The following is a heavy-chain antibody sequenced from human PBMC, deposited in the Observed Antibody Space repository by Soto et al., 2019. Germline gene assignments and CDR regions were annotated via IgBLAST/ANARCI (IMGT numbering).Heavy chain of an antibody. J-gene: IGHJ3*02. CDR2: ISSNGGST. D-gene: IGHD2-15*01. V-gene: IGHV3-64*01. CDR3: ATVSSPYTVVTAGRDAFDI. CDR1: GFTFSSYA. Sequence: GGSLRLSCAASGFTFSSYAMHWVRQAPGKGLEYVSAISSNGGSTYYANSVKGRFTISRDNSKNTLYLQMGSLRAEDMAVYYCATVSSPYTVVTAGRDAFDIWGQGTMVTVSS.